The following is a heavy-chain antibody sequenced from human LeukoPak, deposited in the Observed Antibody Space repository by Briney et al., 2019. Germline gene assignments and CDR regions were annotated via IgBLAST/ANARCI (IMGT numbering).Heavy chain of an antibody. Sequence: GGSLRLSCVTSGFTFNSYGMSWVRQAPGKGLEWVAAVSGGRGSTHYADSVTGRFTISRDNAKNSLYLQMNSLRAEDTAVYYCARGGSGSVYYFDYWGQGTLVTVSS. V-gene: IGHV3-21*01. J-gene: IGHJ4*02. CDR1: GFTFNSYG. CDR3: ARGGSGSVYYFDY. D-gene: IGHD3-10*01. CDR2: VSGGRGST.